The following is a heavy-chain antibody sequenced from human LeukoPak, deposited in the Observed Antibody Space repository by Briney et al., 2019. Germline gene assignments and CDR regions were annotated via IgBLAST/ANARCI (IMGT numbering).Heavy chain of an antibody. D-gene: IGHD1-26*01. V-gene: IGHV3-48*04. CDR2: ISGGTTTV. Sequence: PGGSLRLSCAASGFNMSTYSMIWVRQTPEKGLEWISYISGGTTTVHYTDSVKGSFTVSRDIAKESLHLLMSSLRGDDTAVYYWARVSYPGMDVWGQGIMVTVSS. CDR1: GFNMSTYS. CDR3: ARVSYPGMDV. J-gene: IGHJ6*02.